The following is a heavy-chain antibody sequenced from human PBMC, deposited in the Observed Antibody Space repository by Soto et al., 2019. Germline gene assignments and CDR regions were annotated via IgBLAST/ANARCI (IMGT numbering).Heavy chain of an antibody. CDR1: GGTFDHAA. J-gene: IGHJ4*02. D-gene: IGHD2-15*01. Sequence: QVQLVQSGAEVKKPGSSVKVSCEAPGGTFDHAAITWVRQAPGQGLEWVGGINPMFNSTQYAQKFKGRVTIPADTVTSTAFMALRGMTSDDSAVYCCARRIFAAEYWGQGTLLVVST. V-gene: IGHV1-69*06. CDR2: INPMFNST. CDR3: ARRIFAAEY.